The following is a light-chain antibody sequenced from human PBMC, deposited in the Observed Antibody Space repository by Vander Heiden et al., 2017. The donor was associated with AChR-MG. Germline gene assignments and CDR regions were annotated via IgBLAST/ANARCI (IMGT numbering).Light chain of an antibody. V-gene: IGLV3-21*02. CDR3: QVWDSSSDHWV. CDR1: HIGRKS. Sequence: SYVLTQPPSVSVAPGQTARITCGGNHIGRKSVHREQPKPSQAPMIADYDDSGRPSGTPERFSGSNSGNAATLTISRVEAGDEADYCCQVWDSSSDHWVFGGRTKLTVL. J-gene: IGLJ3*02. CDR2: DDS.